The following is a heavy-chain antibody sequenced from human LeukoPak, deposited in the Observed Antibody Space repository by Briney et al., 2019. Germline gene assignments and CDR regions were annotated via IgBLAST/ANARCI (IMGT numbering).Heavy chain of an antibody. Sequence: GGSLRLSCAASGFTFSSYAMHWDRQAPGKGLEWVAVISYDGSNKYYADSVKGRFTISRDNSKNTLYLQMNSLRAEDTAVYYCARSVGYYDYYSYGRDVWGQGPTVTVSS. CDR3: ARSVGYYDYYSYGRDV. D-gene: IGHD3-3*01. CDR1: GFTFSSYA. V-gene: IGHV3-30*04. J-gene: IGHJ6*02. CDR2: ISYDGSNK.